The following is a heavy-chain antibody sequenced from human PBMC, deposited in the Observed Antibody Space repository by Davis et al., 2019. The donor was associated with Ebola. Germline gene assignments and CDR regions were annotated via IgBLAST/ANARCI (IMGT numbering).Heavy chain of an antibody. J-gene: IGHJ5*01. CDR2: ISYSVNT. CDR3: ARTTKTNVEDSGLGYNFFDS. D-gene: IGHD5-18*01. Sequence: MPSETLSLTCTVSGGSISSGGYYWSWIRQHPGRGLEWIGYISYSVNTYYNPSLKSRVIISMDTSKNQFSLKLSSVTAADTAVYYCARTTKTNVEDSGLGYNFFDSWGQGTLVSVSS. V-gene: IGHV4-31*03. CDR1: GGSISSGGYY.